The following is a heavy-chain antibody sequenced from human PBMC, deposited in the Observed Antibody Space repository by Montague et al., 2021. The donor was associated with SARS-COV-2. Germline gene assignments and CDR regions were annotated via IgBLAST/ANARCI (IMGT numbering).Heavy chain of an antibody. CDR2: VYYSGST. Sequence: SETRSLTCSVSGDSIRSSGYYWGWIRQPPGKGLEWIGTVYYSGSTNYNPSLKSRVTMPVDTSKNQFSLELRSVTAADTAVYYCARLGFVELWLNLGWFGPWGQGTLVTVSP. CDR1: GDSIRSSGYY. J-gene: IGHJ5*02. D-gene: IGHD3-16*02. CDR3: ARLGFVELWLNLGWFGP. V-gene: IGHV4-39*01.